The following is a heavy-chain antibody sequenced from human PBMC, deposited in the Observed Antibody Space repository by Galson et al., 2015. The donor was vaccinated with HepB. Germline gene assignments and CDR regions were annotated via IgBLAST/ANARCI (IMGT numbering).Heavy chain of an antibody. CDR1: GFTFSSYA. CDR2: ISGSGGST. D-gene: IGHD4-17*01. Sequence: SLRLPCAASGFTFSSYAMSWVRQAPGKGLEWVSAISGSGGSTYYADSVKGRFTISRDNSKNTLYLQMNSLRAEDTAVYYCAKGEGDYGSYYYYGMDVWGQGTTVTVS. CDR3: AKGEGDYGSYYYYGMDV. V-gene: IGHV3-23*01. J-gene: IGHJ6*02.